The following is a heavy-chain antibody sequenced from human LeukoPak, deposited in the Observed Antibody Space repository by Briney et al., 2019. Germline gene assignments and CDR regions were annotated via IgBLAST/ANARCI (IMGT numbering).Heavy chain of an antibody. CDR3: ARGVTVTTDF. D-gene: IGHD4-17*01. Sequence: GGSLRLSCAASGFFFSNYAMNWVRQAPGKGLEWVSGLSSSGGSTFYADSVKGRFTISRDNSKNTVCLQMNSLRGEDTAIYYCARGVTVTTDFWGQGTLVTVSS. CDR1: GFFFSNYA. J-gene: IGHJ4*02. V-gene: IGHV3-23*01. CDR2: LSSSGGST.